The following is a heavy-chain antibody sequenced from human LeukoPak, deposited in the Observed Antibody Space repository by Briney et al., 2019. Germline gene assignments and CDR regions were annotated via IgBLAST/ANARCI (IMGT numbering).Heavy chain of an antibody. D-gene: IGHD3-16*01. Sequence: GGSLRLSCAASGFTFSVYAMTWVRNAPGKGLEWVAAIICSGGSAFYADSVKARFTISRDNSRHTLFLQMNSLRVEDTAVYQCGKDYVEFDSWGQGTLVTVSS. J-gene: IGHJ4*02. CDR1: GFTFSVYA. CDR3: GKDYVEFDS. V-gene: IGHV3-23*01. CDR2: IICSGGSA.